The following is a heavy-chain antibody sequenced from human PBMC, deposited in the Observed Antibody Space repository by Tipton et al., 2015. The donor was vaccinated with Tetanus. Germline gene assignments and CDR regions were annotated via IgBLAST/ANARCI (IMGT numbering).Heavy chain of an antibody. V-gene: IGHV4-30-4*01. D-gene: IGHD1-1*01. CDR1: GGSISSGDYY. CDR2: IYYSGST. J-gene: IGHJ3*02. Sequence: LRLSCTVSGGSISSGDYYWSWIHQPPGKGLEWIGYIYYSGSTYYNPSLKSRVTISVDTSKNQFSLKLSSVTAADTAVYYCATRDWKNAFDIWGQGTMVTVSS. CDR3: ATRDWKNAFDI.